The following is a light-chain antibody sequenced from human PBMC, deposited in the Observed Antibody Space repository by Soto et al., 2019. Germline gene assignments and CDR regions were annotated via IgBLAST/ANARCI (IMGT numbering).Light chain of an antibody. J-gene: IGLJ3*02. CDR3: AVWDDSLNSWV. CDR2: TND. Sequence: QSVLTQPPSASGTPGQRVTISCSGSSSNIGGQAANWYQQLPGKAPKLLMYTNDQRPAGVPDRFSGSKSGTSASLAISGLQSEDEADYYCAVWDDSLNSWVFGGATKLTVL. V-gene: IGLV1-44*01. CDR1: SSNIGGQA.